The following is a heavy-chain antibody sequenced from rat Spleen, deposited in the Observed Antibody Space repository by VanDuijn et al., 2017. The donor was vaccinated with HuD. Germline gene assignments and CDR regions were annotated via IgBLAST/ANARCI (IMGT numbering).Heavy chain of an antibody. CDR1: GFIFSDYY. D-gene: IGHD1-5*01. CDR3: ARRNIGTTWFGY. Sequence: EVQLVESGGALVQPGRSMNLSCAASGFIFSDYYMAWVRQAPKKGLEWVASISIGDSNTYYRDSVKGRFTISRDNAKSTLYLQMDSLRSEDTATYYCARRNIGTTWFGYWGQGTLVTVSS. J-gene: IGHJ3*01. CDR2: ISIGDSNT. V-gene: IGHV5-25*01.